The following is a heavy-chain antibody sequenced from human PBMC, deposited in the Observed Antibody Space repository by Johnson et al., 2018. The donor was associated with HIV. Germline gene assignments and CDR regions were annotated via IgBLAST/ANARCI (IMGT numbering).Heavy chain of an antibody. Sequence: VQLVESGGGLVKPGGSLRLSCEASGFTFSNACMSWVRQAPGKGLEWVGRIKSKTDGGTTDYAAPVKGRFTISRDESRNTLYLQMNSLKTEDTGVYYCTTGTLFFQGSGYTPTYDAFDIWGQGTMVIVSS. V-gene: IGHV3-15*01. D-gene: IGHD3-3*01. CDR2: IKSKTDGGTT. CDR3: TTGTLFFQGSGYTPTYDAFDI. J-gene: IGHJ3*02. CDR1: GFTFSNAC.